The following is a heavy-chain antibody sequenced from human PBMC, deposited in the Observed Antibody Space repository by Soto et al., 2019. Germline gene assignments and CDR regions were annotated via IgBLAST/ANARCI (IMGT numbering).Heavy chain of an antibody. Sequence: SETLSLTCTVSGGSISSGGYYWSWIRQHPGKGLEWIGYIYYSGSTYYNPSLKSRVTISVDTSKNQFSLKLSPVTAADTAVYYCASGLHPGMDVWGQGTTVTVSS. J-gene: IGHJ6*02. D-gene: IGHD4-4*01. CDR3: ASGLHPGMDV. V-gene: IGHV4-31*03. CDR1: GGSISSGGYY. CDR2: IYYSGST.